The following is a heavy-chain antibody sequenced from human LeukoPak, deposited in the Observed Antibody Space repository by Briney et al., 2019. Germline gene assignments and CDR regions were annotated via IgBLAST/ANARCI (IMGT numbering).Heavy chain of an antibody. Sequence: GGSLRLSCSDSGFTFSTYTMQWGRQAPGKGLEYVSSININGGRTYYADSVKGRFTISRDNSKNTLYLQMSSLRAEDTAVYYCVKDNWLDHWGQGTLVTVSS. CDR3: VKDNWLDH. CDR2: ININGGRT. J-gene: IGHJ4*02. V-gene: IGHV3-64D*09. CDR1: GFTFSTYT.